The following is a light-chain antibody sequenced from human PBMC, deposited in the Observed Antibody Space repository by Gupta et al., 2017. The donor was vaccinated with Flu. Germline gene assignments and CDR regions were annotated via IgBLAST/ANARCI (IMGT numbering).Light chain of an antibody. Sequence: DTLSVSPGERATLDCRAGQSVNSNYLAWYQHRPVQAPRLLIYGTSSSATDIPDRFSGSASGTDFTLTINILDPEDFAVYYCQRYDEEPFPFGGGTKVEIK. CDR2: GTS. V-gene: IGKV3-20*01. CDR1: QSVNSNY. CDR3: QRYDEEPFP. J-gene: IGKJ4*01.